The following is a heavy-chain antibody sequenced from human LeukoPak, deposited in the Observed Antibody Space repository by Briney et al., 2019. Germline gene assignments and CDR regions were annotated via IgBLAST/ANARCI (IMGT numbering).Heavy chain of an antibody. J-gene: IGHJ4*02. Sequence: TPSETLSLTCTVSGGSISSSSAYWGWIRQPPGKGLEWIGSIYYSKNTYYNPSLKSRFTISADTSKNQFSLTLGSVSATDTAVYYCVSPRGFSYGYFDYWGQGTLVTVSS. CDR1: GGSISSSSAY. V-gene: IGHV4-39*01. CDR2: IYYSKNT. D-gene: IGHD5-18*01. CDR3: VSPRGFSYGYFDY.